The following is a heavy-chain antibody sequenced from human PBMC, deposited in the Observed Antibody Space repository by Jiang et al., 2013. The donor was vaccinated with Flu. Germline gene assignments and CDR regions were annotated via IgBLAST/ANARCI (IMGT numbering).Heavy chain of an antibody. CDR1: GFIFSSYG. J-gene: IGHJ4*02. CDR3: ARGNLFHSAWEFDY. V-gene: IGHV3-33*01. CDR2: IWHDGSKQ. Sequence: VQLLESGEGVVQPGRSLRLSCTASGFIFSSYGMHWVRQAPGKGLEWVAAIWHDGSKQYYTDSVRGRFTISRDNSKNTLYLEMNSLRAEDTALYYCARGNLFHSAWEFDYWGQGARGHRLL. D-gene: IGHD6-19*01.